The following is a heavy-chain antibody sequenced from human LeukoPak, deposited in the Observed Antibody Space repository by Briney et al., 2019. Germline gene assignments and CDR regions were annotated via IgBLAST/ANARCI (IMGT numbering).Heavy chain of an antibody. CDR2: KYYRSKWYN. J-gene: IGHJ4*02. V-gene: IGHV6-1*01. CDR3: ARGSSSSSWYFDY. Sequence: SQTFSLTCAISGDSVSSNSATWTWIRQSPSRGLEWLGRKYYRSKWYNDYAVSMKSRITINPDTSKNQFSVLLNSVTPEDTAVYYCARGSSSSSWYFDYWGQGTLVTVSS. CDR1: GDSVSSNSAT. D-gene: IGHD6-13*01.